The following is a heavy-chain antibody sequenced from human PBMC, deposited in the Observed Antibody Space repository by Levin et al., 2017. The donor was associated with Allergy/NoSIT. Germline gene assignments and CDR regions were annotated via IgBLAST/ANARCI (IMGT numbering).Heavy chain of an antibody. CDR3: ARDRPRRCTGGSCDGGY. V-gene: IGHV1-18*01. Sequence: ASVKVSCKASGYIFTDYGITWVRQAPGQGLEWLGWINPDNGDTYYAQNFQDRVTLTTDASTSTAYMDLRGLKFDDTAVYFCARDRPRRCTGGSCDGGYWGQGTLVTVSS. CDR1: GYIFTDYG. D-gene: IGHD2-15*01. CDR2: INPDNGDT. J-gene: IGHJ4*02.